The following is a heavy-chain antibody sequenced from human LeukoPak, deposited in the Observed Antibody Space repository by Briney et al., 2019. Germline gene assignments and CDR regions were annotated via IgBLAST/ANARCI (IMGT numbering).Heavy chain of an antibody. Sequence: PGGSLRLSCEASGLTFSSSGMSWVRQAPGKGLQWVSAITGDGTTTYYADSVKGRFTISRDNSKNMLYLQMSSLRAEDTAVYYCAKMQGYFDYWGQGTLVPVSS. CDR2: ITGDGTTT. CDR3: AKMQGYFDY. V-gene: IGHV3-23*01. J-gene: IGHJ4*02. CDR1: GLTFSSSG.